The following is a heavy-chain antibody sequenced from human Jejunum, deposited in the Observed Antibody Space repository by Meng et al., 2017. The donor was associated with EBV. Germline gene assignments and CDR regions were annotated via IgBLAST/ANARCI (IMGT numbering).Heavy chain of an antibody. V-gene: IGHV2-5*02. CDR1: GFSLTTSGVG. J-gene: IGHJ4*02. CDR3: AHSPMRTSSSGYPRGFDY. CDR2: IYWDDDK. D-gene: IGHD5-12*01. Sequence: QITLKESGPTLVKPTQTLTLTCTFPGFSLTTSGVGVGWIRQPPGKAPEWLALIYWDDDKRYSPSLKSRLTITKDTSKNQVVLTMTNMDPVDTGTYFCAHSPMRTSSSGYPRGFDYWGQGTLVTVSS.